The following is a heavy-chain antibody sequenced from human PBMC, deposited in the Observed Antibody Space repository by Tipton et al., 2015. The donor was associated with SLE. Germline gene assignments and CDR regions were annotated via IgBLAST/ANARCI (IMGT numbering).Heavy chain of an antibody. CDR3: ASSTSILWWIGAFDI. V-gene: IGHV4-31*03. J-gene: IGHJ3*02. D-gene: IGHD2-21*01. CDR1: GGSISSGGYY. CDR2: IYYSGST. Sequence: TLSLTCTVSGGSISSGGYYWSWIRQHPGKGLEWIGYIYYSGSTNYNPSLKSRVTISVDTSKNQFSLKLSSVTAADTAVYYCASSTSILWWIGAFDIWGQGTMVTVSS.